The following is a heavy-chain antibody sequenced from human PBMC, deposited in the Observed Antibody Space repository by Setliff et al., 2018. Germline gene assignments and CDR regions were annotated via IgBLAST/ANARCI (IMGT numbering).Heavy chain of an antibody. CDR2: LYHTGST. CDR1: GYSIRSDYY. Sequence: SETLSLTCTVSGYSIRSDYYWGWIRQPPGKGLEWIGSLYHTGSTDYNPSLNSRVTISVDTSKNQFSLKLSSVTAADTAVYYCARDRRIVGARHAFDIWGQGTMVTVSS. V-gene: IGHV4-38-2*02. D-gene: IGHD1-26*01. CDR3: ARDRRIVGARHAFDI. J-gene: IGHJ3*02.